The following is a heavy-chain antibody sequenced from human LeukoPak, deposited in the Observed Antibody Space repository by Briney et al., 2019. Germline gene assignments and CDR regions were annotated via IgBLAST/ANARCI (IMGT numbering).Heavy chain of an antibody. CDR3: ARTQSQSGSYLYYFAY. J-gene: IGHJ4*02. CDR1: GASVGSAGYY. D-gene: IGHD1-26*01. Sequence: PSETLSLTCTVSGASVGSAGYYWSWIRQPPGGGLEWIGYVYYIDNTNYNPSLKSRVTMSVNPSKNQFSLNLHSVTAADTAMYYCARTQSQSGSYLYYFAYWGQGTLVTVSS. CDR2: VYYIDNT. V-gene: IGHV4-61*08.